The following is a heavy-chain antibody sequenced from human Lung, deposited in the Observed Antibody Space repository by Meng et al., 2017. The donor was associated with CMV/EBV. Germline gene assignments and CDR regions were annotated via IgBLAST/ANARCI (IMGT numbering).Heavy chain of an antibody. CDR1: GFTFDDYA. D-gene: IGHD6-19*01. V-gene: IGHV3-9*01. CDR2: ISWNSGSI. J-gene: IGHJ4*02. CDR3: AKASGYSSGWSKFDY. Sequence: SXRLXCAASGFTFDDYAMHWVRQAPGKGLEWVSGISWNSGSIGYADSVKGRFTISRDNAKNSLYLQMNSLRAEDTALYYCAKASGYSSGWSKFDYWGQGXLVTVSS.